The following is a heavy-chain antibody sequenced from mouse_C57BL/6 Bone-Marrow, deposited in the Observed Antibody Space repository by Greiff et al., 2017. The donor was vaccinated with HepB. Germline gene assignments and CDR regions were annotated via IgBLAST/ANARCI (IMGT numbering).Heavy chain of an antibody. CDR2: IYPGSGNT. CDR3: ARCVRLRRGFAY. D-gene: IGHD2-4*01. CDR1: GYTFTDYY. V-gene: IGHV1-76*01. Sequence: VQLQQSGAELVRPGASVKLSCKASGYTFTDYYINWVKQRPGQGLEWIARIYPGSGNTYYNEKFKGKATLTAEKSSSTAYMQLSSLTSEDSAVYFCARCVRLRRGFAYWGQGTLVTVSA. J-gene: IGHJ3*01.